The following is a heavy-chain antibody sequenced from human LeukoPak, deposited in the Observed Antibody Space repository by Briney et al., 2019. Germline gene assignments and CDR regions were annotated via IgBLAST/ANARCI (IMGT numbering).Heavy chain of an antibody. V-gene: IGHV4-61*02. D-gene: IGHD6-6*01. CDR1: GGSISSGSYY. Sequence: SQTLSLTCTVSGGSISSGSYYWSWIRQPAGKGLEWIGRIYTSGSTNYNPSLKSRVTMSVDTSKNQFSLKLSSVTAADTAVYYCAVSSSSWFMDVWGKGTTVTVSS. CDR3: AVSSSSWFMDV. CDR2: IYTSGST. J-gene: IGHJ6*03.